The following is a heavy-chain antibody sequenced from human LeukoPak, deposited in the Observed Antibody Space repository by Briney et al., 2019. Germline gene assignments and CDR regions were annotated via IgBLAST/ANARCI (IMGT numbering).Heavy chain of an antibody. CDR3: ARGRSNYYGMDV. Sequence: KSSETLSLTCSVSDGSINSYYWNWIRRPPGKGLEWIGYIYYNGNTNYSPSLKSRVTMSVDTSKNLFPLKVSSVTAADTAVYYCARGRSNYYGMDVWGQGTTVTVS. J-gene: IGHJ6*02. D-gene: IGHD1-26*01. CDR1: DGSINSYY. V-gene: IGHV4-59*01. CDR2: IYYNGNT.